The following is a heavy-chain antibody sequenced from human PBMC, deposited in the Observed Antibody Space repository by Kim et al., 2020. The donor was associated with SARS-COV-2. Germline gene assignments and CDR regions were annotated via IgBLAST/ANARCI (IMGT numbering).Heavy chain of an antibody. CDR2: ISSSSSTI. CDR1: GFTFSSYS. J-gene: IGHJ6*02. CDR3: ARAHSYDSSGYYPNRRHYYYYYGMDV. Sequence: GGSLRLSCAASGFTFSSYSMNWVRQAPGKGLEWVSYISSSSSTIYYADSVKGRFTISRDNAKNSLYLQMNSLRDEDTAVYYCARAHSYDSSGYYPNRRHYYYYYGMDVWGQGTTVTVSS. D-gene: IGHD3-22*01. V-gene: IGHV3-48*02.